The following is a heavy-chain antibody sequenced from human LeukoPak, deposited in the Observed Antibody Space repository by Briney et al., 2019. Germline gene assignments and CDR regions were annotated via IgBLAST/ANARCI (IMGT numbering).Heavy chain of an antibody. V-gene: IGHV4-59*01. J-gene: IGHJ4*02. D-gene: IGHD2-21*02. CDR1: GRPISNYH. CDR2: IYYSGST. Sequence: PSETLSLTCTVSGRPISNYHWRWVRQPPGKGLEGIGYIYYSGSTNYNPSLKSRVTISVDTSKNQFSLKLSSVTAADTAVYYCARTYCGGDCYYRYWGQGTLVTVSS. CDR3: ARTYCGGDCYYRY.